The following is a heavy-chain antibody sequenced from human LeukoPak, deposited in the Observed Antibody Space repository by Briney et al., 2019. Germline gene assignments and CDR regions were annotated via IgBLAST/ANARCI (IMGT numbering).Heavy chain of an antibody. J-gene: IGHJ4*02. CDR3: ARGVRHSSSPFDY. CDR2: IYYSGST. Sequence: SETLSLTCTVSGDSISSSSYYWGWIRQPPGKGLEWIGSIYYSGSTYYKSSLKSRVTISIDTSKNQFSLKLSSVTAADTAVYYCARGVRHSSSPFDYWGQGTLVTVSS. V-gene: IGHV4-39*07. CDR1: GDSISSSSYY. D-gene: IGHD6-13*01.